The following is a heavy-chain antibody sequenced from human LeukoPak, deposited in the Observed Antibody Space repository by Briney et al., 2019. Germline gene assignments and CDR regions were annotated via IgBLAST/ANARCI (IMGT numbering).Heavy chain of an antibody. V-gene: IGHV3-11*04. CDR1: GFTFSDYY. CDR3: ARVIGWDEPFDL. J-gene: IGHJ3*01. Sequence: PGGSLRLSCAASGFTFSDYYMTWIRQAPGKGLEWVSYITNSGQTTYYADPVKGRFTISRDNAKSSLYLQMNSLRVEDTAVCYCARVIGWDEPFDLWGQGTMVTVSS. CDR2: ITNSGQTT. D-gene: IGHD1-26*01.